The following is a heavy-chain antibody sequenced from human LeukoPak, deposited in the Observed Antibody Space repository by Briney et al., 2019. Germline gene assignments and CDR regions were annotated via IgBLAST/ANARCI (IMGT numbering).Heavy chain of an antibody. CDR1: GGSFSGYY. D-gene: IGHD3-9*01. Sequence: SETLSLTCAVYGGSFSGYYWSWIRQPPGKGREWVGEINHSGSTNYNPSLKSRVTISVDTSKNQFSLKLSSVTAADTAVFFFAADGGIRYLDQLYYSLWGQGTLVTVSS. J-gene: IGHJ4*02. CDR3: AADGGIRYLDQLYYSL. V-gene: IGHV4-34*01. CDR2: INHSGST.